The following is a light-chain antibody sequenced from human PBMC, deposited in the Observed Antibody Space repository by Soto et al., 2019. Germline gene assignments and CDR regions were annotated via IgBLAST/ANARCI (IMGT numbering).Light chain of an antibody. CDR3: QKLDSFPLT. CDR1: QGISSW. CDR2: AAS. V-gene: IGKV1-12*01. Sequence: DIQMTQSPSSVSASVGDRVTITCRASQGISSWLAWYQKKPGRAPKLLIYAASSLQSGVPVRFSGSGSGTDFTLSISSLEPEDVATYVCQKLDSFPLTFGQGTRLEI. J-gene: IGKJ5*01.